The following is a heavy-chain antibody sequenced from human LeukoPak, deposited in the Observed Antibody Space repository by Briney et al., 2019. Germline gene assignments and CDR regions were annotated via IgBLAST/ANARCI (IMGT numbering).Heavy chain of an antibody. J-gene: IGHJ5*02. V-gene: IGHV4-34*01. CDR3: ARGSPYGRNWFDP. CDR2: INHSGNT. D-gene: IGHD3-10*01. Sequence: SETLSLTCAVYGGSFSGYYWSWIRQPPGKGLEWIGEINHSGNTNYNPSLKSRVTISVDTSKNQFSLKLSSVTAADTAVYYCARGSPYGRNWFDPWGQGTLVTVSS. CDR1: GGSFSGYY.